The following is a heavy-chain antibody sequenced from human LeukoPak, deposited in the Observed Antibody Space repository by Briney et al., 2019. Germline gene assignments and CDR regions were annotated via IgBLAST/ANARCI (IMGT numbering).Heavy chain of an antibody. J-gene: IGHJ3*02. Sequence: GGSPRLSCTTSGFIFGDYAMSRVRQAPGKGLEWVGFIRTKAYGGTTEYAASVKGRLTISRDDSKSIAYVQMNSLKTEDTAVYYCARAPRLTGKYDAADIWGQGTMVTVSS. D-gene: IGHD1-20*01. V-gene: IGHV3-49*04. CDR1: GFIFGDYA. CDR3: ARAPRLTGKYDAADI. CDR2: IRTKAYGGTT.